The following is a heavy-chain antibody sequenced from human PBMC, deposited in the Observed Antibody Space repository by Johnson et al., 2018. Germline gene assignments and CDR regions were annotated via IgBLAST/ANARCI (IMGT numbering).Heavy chain of an antibody. CDR1: GFTFNNAW. CDR3: TTVRLGSFVI. J-gene: IGHJ3*02. CDR2: INSTTDGGTT. Sequence: VQLVESGGGLVKPGGSLRLSCAASGFTFNNAWMNWVRQAPGKGLEWVGRINSTTDGGTTDYAAYVKGRVTISRDDARNTLYLQMSSLKTADTAMYYCTTVRLGSFVIWGQGTMVTVSS. D-gene: IGHD3-16*01. V-gene: IGHV3-15*07.